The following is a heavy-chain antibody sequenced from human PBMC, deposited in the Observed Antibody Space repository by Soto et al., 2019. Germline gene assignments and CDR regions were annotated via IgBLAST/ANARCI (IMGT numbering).Heavy chain of an antibody. CDR3: ASAYCGGDCYFGDYFDY. V-gene: IGHV1-3*01. CDR1: GYTFTSYA. Sequence: ASVKVSCKASGYTFTSYAMHWVRQAPGQRLEWMGWINAGNGNTKYSQKFQGRVTITRDTSASTAYMELSSLRSEDTAVYYCASAYCGGDCYFGDYFDYWGQGTLVNVSS. D-gene: IGHD2-21*01. J-gene: IGHJ4*02. CDR2: INAGNGNT.